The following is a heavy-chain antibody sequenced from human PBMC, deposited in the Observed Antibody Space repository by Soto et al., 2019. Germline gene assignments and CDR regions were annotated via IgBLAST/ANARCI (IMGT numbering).Heavy chain of an antibody. J-gene: IGHJ3*02. CDR1: GYTFTSYG. D-gene: IGHD2-21*01. CDR3: ASLEHIVVPYSRTPTDFDI. Sequence: QVQLVQSGAEVKKPGASVKVSCKASGYTFTSYGISWLRQAPGQGLEWMGWISAHNGNTNYAQKLQGRVTMNTDTSASTAYMELRSLRSDDTAVYYCASLEHIVVPYSRTPTDFDIWGQGTMVTVSS. CDR2: ISAHNGNT. V-gene: IGHV1-18*01.